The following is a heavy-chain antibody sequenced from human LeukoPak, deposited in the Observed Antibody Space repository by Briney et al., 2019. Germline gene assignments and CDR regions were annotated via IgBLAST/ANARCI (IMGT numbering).Heavy chain of an antibody. J-gene: IGHJ3*02. CDR2: IYYSGST. CDR3: ARHLLEKGFTIFGGVYPAAFDI. CDR1: GGSISSSSYY. Sequence: PSETLSLTCTVSGGSISSSSYYWGWIRQPPGKGLEWIGSIYYSGSTYYNPSLKSQVTISVDTSKNQFSLKLSSVTAADTAVYYCARHLLEKGFTIFGGVYPAAFDIWGQGTMVTVSS. D-gene: IGHD3-3*01. V-gene: IGHV4-39*01.